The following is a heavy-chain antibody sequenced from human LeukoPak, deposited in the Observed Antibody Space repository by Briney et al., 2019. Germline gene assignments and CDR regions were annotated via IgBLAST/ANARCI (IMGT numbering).Heavy chain of an antibody. CDR2: MNPNSCNT. CDR3: ARGRDGYNRELYYYYYYMDV. V-gene: IGHV1-8*01. J-gene: IGHJ6*03. D-gene: IGHD5-24*01. Sequence: ASVKVSCKASGYTFTSYDINWVRQATGQGLEWMGWMNPNSCNTGYAQKFQGRVTMTRNTSISTAYMELSSLRSDDTAVYYCARGRDGYNRELYYYYYYMDVWGNGPTVPVSS. CDR1: GYTFTSYD.